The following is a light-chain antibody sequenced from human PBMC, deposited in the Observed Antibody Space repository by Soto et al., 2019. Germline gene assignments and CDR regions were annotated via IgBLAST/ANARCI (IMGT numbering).Light chain of an antibody. J-gene: IGKJ4*01. CDR1: QTINNF. V-gene: IGKV3-20*01. CDR3: QQYNNWPLT. Sequence: EIVLTQSPGTLSLSPGETATLSCRTSQTINNFLAWYQQKPGQSPRLLIYTASKRAAGIPDRFTGSGSGTDFTLTISRLGPDDFAVYYCQQYNNWPLTFGGGTKVEIK. CDR2: TAS.